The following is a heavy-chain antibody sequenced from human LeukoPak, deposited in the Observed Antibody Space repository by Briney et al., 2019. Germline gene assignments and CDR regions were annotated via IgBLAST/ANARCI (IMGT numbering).Heavy chain of an antibody. CDR3: AKDPSQWLIRGIYFDY. Sequence: GSLRLSCAVSGFTFSNYVMSWVRQAPGKGLEWVSGISGSSDSTYYIDSVRGRFTISRDNSKNTLYLQMNSLRAEDTAIYYCAKDPSQWLIRGIYFDYWGQGTLVTVSS. CDR2: ISGSSDST. J-gene: IGHJ4*02. CDR1: GFTFSNYV. D-gene: IGHD6-19*01. V-gene: IGHV3-23*01.